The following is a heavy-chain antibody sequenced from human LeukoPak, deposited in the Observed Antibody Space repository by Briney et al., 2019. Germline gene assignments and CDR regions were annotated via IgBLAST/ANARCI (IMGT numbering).Heavy chain of an antibody. D-gene: IGHD5-12*01. V-gene: IGHV3-23*01. J-gene: IGHJ4*02. CDR3: AKDRYGYVEFFDY. Sequence: GGSLRLSCEASRFTFSSYAMSWVRQAPGKGLEWVSGLSDSGGATYYTDSVKGRFTISRDNSKNTLYLQMNSLRAEDTAVYYCAKDRYGYVEFFDYRGQGTLVTVSS. CDR1: RFTFSSYA. CDR2: LSDSGGAT.